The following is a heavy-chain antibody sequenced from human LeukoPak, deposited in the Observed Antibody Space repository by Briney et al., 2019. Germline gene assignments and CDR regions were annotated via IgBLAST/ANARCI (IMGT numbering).Heavy chain of an antibody. J-gene: IGHJ4*02. CDR1: GFTFSNYM. Sequence: GSLRLSCAASGFTFSNYMMHWVRQAPGKGLVRVSRIKSDGITTTYADSVKGRFTISRDNAKNTLYLQMNSLRAEDTAVYYCLRDLNWSLDQWGQGTLVTVSS. D-gene: IGHD1-20*01. V-gene: IGHV3-74*01. CDR3: LRDLNWSLDQ. CDR2: IKSDGITT.